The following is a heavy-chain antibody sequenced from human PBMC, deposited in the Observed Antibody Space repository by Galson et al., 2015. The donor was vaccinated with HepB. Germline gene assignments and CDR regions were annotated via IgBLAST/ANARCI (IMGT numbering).Heavy chain of an antibody. CDR2: ISYTGSKK. D-gene: IGHD6-6*01. CDR1: GFTFSTYA. J-gene: IGHJ5*02. CDR3: ARGWGSSRPGDWFDP. V-gene: IGHV3-30-3*01. Sequence: SLRLSCAASGFTFSTYAMHWVRQAPGKGLEWVAVISYTGSKKYYADSVKGRFSISRDNSKNTLYIQMNSLRAEDTAVYYCARGWGSSRPGDWFDPWVQGTLVTVSS.